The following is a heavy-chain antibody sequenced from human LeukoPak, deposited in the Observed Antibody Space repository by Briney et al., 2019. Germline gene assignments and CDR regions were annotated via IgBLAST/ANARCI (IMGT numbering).Heavy chain of an antibody. D-gene: IGHD6-13*01. V-gene: IGHV1-2*02. J-gene: IGHJ4*02. CDR2: INPNSGGT. Sequence: ASVKVSCKASGYTFTGYYMHWVRQAPGQGLEWMGWINPNSGGTNYAQKFQGRVTMTRDTSISTAYMELSRLRSDDTAVYYCARWSWDSSSWYFQPNRGVFDYWGQGTLVTVSS. CDR3: ARWSWDSSSWYFQPNRGVFDY. CDR1: GYTFTGYY.